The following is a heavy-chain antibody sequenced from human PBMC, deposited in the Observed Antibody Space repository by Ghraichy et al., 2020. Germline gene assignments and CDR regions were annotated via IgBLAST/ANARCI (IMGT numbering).Heavy chain of an antibody. J-gene: IGHJ3*02. CDR2: IYWDDDK. CDR3: AHTTVGATRNDPFDI. CDR1: LSSTVG. Sequence: LVKPTQTLTLTCAISLSSTVGVGWIRQPPGKALEWLALIYWDDDKRYSPSLKSRLTVTKDTSKDQVVLTMTNMDPLDTATYYCAHTTVGATRNDPFDIWHQGTLVTVSS. D-gene: IGHD1-26*01. V-gene: IGHV2-5*02.